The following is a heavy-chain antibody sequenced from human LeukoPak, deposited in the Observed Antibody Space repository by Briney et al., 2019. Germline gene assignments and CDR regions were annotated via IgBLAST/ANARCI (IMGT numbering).Heavy chain of an antibody. J-gene: IGHJ5*02. V-gene: IGHV1-18*01. Sequence: ASVKVSCKASGYTFTNYGISWVRQAPGQGLEWMGWISAYDGNTHYAQNLQGRVTMTTDTSTSTAYMELKSLRSDDTAVYYCARGGHRRYYYTSGSAFDPWGQGTLVTVSS. CDR3: ARGGHRRYYYTSGSAFDP. D-gene: IGHD3-10*01. CDR2: ISAYDGNT. CDR1: GYTFTNYG.